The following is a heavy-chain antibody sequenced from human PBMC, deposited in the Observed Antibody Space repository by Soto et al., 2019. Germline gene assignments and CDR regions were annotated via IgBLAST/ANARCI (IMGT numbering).Heavy chain of an antibody. CDR1: GGTFSSYA. Sequence: QVQLVQSGAEVKKPGSSVKVSCKASGGTFSSYAISWVRQAPGQGLEWMGGIIPIFGTANYAQKFQGRVTITADESTSTAYMELSSLRSEDTAVYYCATYCISTSCLYYYYYYGMDVWGQGTTVTVSS. CDR3: ATYCISTSCLYYYYYYGMDV. D-gene: IGHD2-2*01. V-gene: IGHV1-69*12. J-gene: IGHJ6*02. CDR2: IIPIFGTA.